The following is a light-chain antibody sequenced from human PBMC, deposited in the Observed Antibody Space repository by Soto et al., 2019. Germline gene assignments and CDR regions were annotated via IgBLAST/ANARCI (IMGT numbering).Light chain of an antibody. CDR3: AAWDDNLSGRRV. CDR1: TSNIGSNY. V-gene: IGLV1-47*01. CDR2: RNI. J-gene: IGLJ3*02. Sequence: QSVLTQPPSASGTPGQRVTISCSGSTSNIGSNYVYWYQQLPGTAPKLVIYRNIQRPSGVPDRFSGSKSGTSASLAISGLRSEDQADYYCAAWDDNLSGRRVFGGGTKLTVL.